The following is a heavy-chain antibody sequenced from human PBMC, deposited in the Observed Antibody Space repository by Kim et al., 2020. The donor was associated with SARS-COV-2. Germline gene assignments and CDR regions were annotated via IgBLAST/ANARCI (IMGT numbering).Heavy chain of an antibody. CDR1: GYTFTGYY. CDR2: INPNSGGT. V-gene: IGHV1-2*02. CDR3: ASQSNYYYGSGTGLGMDV. J-gene: IGHJ6*02. D-gene: IGHD3-10*01. Sequence: ASVKVSCKASGYTFTGYYMHWVRQAPGQGLEWMGWINPNSGGTNYAQKFQGRVTMIRDTSISTAYMELSRLRSDDTAVYYCASQSNYYYGSGTGLGMDVWGQGTTVTVSS.